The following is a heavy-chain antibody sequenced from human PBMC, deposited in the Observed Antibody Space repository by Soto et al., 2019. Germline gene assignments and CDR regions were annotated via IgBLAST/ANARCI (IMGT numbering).Heavy chain of an antibody. CDR2: ISGYNGNT. CDR1: GYTFNIYG. Sequence: QVQLVQSGAEVKKPGASVKVSCKASGYTFNIYGITWVRQAPGQGLEWMGWISGYNGNTYYAQKLQGRVTMTTDTSTSTAYMELKSIKSADPAVYYCARGGSSSRRTDYWGQGTLGTVSS. D-gene: IGHD6-19*01. CDR3: ARGGSSSRRTDY. J-gene: IGHJ4*02. V-gene: IGHV1-18*01.